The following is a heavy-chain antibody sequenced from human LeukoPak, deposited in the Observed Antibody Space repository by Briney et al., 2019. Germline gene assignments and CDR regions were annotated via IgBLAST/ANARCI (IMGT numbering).Heavy chain of an antibody. J-gene: IGHJ6*02. V-gene: IGHV3-7*01. CDR1: GFTFSSYW. CDR3: ARDFAAAGTYYGMDA. CDR2: IKQDGSEK. D-gene: IGHD6-13*01. Sequence: PGGSLRLSCAASGFTFSSYWMSWVRQAPGKGLEWVANIKQDGSEKYYVDSVKGRFTISRDNAKNSLYLQMNSLRAEDTAVYYCARDFAAAGTYYGMDAWGQGTTVTVSS.